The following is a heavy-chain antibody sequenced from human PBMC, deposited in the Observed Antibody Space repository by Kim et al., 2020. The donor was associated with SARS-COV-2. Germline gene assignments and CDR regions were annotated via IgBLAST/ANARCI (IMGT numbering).Heavy chain of an antibody. V-gene: IGHV1-3*01. D-gene: IGHD3-9*01. CDR1: GYTFTNYG. Sequence: ASVKVSCKASGYTFTNYGLHWVRQAPGQRLEWMGRINADSGNTKYAQKLQGRVTITRDTSASTVYMELSSLTSEDAAVYYCARPMTTAYYTMHYWGQGTL. CDR3: ARPMTTAYYTMHY. CDR2: INADSGNT. J-gene: IGHJ4*02.